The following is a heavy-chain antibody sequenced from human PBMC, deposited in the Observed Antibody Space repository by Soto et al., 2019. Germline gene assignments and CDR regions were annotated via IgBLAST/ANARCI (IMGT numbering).Heavy chain of an antibody. J-gene: IGHJ1*01. CDR2: VNPSCGST. CDR3: AREENCSDGICYSEYFQR. V-gene: IGHV1-46*01. Sequence: QVQLEQYGAEVKKPGASVKVSCKASGYIFTAYSMHWVRRAPGQGLQWMVVVNPSCGSTNYAQKFQGRITLTRDTSRNTFYMDLSSLTAEDTAVYYCAREENCSDGICYSEYFQRSCQGTMVTVSS. CDR1: GYIFTAYS. D-gene: IGHD2-15*01.